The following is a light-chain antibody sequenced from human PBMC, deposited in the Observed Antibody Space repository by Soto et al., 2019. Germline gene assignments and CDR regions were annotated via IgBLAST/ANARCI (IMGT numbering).Light chain of an antibody. Sequence: DIQMTQSPSSLSASLGDRVTITCRASQGIGVYLAWFQQKPGNVPKLLIYAASTLQSGVPSRFSGSGSGTDFTLNISTLQPEDVETYYCQKYNSAHLTFGGGTKVDIK. V-gene: IGKV1-27*01. J-gene: IGKJ4*01. CDR2: AAS. CDR3: QKYNSAHLT. CDR1: QGIGVY.